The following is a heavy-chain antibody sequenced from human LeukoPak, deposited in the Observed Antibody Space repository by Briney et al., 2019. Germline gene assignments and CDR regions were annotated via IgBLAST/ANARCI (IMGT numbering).Heavy chain of an antibody. J-gene: IGHJ4*02. V-gene: IGHV3-66*01. CDR2: IYSGGTT. D-gene: IGHD1-14*01. CDR3: ATGTSVSFDH. Sequence: GGSLRPSCAASGFTVSSNYMTWVRQAPGKGLEWVSVIYSGGTTYYADSVKGRFTISRDNSKNTLYLQVNSLRAEDTAVYYCATGTSVSFDHWGQGTLVTVSS. CDR1: GFTVSSNY.